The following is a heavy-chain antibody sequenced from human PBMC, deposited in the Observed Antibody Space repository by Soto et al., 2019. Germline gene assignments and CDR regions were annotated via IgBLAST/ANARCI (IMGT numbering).Heavy chain of an antibody. V-gene: IGHV4-61*01. CDR1: GGSVSSGSYY. D-gene: IGHD5-12*01. Sequence: SETLSLTCTVSGGSVSSGSYYWSWIRQPPGKGLEWIGYIYYSGSTNYNPSLKSRVTISVDTPKNQFSLKLSSVTAADTAVYYCARYGDGYNRNTYFFDYWGQGTLVTVSS. J-gene: IGHJ4*02. CDR2: IYYSGST. CDR3: ARYGDGYNRNTYFFDY.